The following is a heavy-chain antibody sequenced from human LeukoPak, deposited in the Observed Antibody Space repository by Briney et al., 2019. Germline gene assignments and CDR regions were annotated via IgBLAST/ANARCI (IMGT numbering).Heavy chain of an antibody. CDR3: ARDTFPGIAAAGTV. V-gene: IGHV4-59*01. CDR2: IYYSGST. J-gene: IGHJ4*02. CDR1: GGSISSYY. Sequence: PSETLSLTCTVSGGSISSYYWSWIRQPPGKGLEWIGYIYYSGSTNYNPSLKSRVTISVDTSKNQFSLKLSSVTAADTAVYYCARDTFPGIAAAGTVWGQGTLVTVSS. D-gene: IGHD6-13*01.